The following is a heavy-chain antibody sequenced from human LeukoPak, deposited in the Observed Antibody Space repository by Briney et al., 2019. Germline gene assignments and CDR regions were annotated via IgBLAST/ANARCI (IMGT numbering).Heavy chain of an antibody. D-gene: IGHD5-18*01. CDR2: ISSSSSYI. CDR3: ARGRRITRGGYSYARGGLYGMDV. CDR1: GFTFSSYS. Sequence: GGSLRLSCAASGFTFSSYSMNWVRQAPGKGLEWVSSISSSSSYIYYADSVKGRFTVSRDNAKNSLYLQTNSLRAEDTAVYYCARGRRITRGGYSYARGGLYGMDVWGQGTTVTVSS. V-gene: IGHV3-21*01. J-gene: IGHJ6*02.